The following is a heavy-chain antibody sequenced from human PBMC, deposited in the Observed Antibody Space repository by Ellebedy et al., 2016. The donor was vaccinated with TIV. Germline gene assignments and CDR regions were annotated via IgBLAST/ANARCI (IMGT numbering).Heavy chain of an antibody. V-gene: IGHV3-48*04. CDR1: GFAFNNYN. D-gene: IGHD5-24*01. CDR3: ARGMGRWLQFLAY. J-gene: IGHJ4*02. Sequence: GGSLRLSCAASGFAFNNYNMIWVRQATGKGLEWISYISSDGITTDYAGSVKGRFTISRDNAKASVYLQMNSLRAEDTAVYYCARGMGRWLQFLAYWGQGTLVTASS. CDR2: ISSDGITT.